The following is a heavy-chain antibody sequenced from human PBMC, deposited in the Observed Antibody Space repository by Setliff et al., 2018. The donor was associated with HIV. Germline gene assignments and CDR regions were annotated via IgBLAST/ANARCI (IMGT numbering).Heavy chain of an antibody. CDR2: IMWNSESM. Sequence: LRLSCEVSGFTFSSHTMSWVRQAPGKGLEWVAGIMWNSESMDYADLVKGRFTISRDNAKKSLYLQMNSLRPEDTALYYCAKEGPWGTIFGGFFDSWGQGIRVTVSS. CDR3: AKEGPWGTIFGGFFDS. V-gene: IGHV3-9*01. J-gene: IGHJ4*02. D-gene: IGHD3-3*01. CDR1: GFTFSSHT.